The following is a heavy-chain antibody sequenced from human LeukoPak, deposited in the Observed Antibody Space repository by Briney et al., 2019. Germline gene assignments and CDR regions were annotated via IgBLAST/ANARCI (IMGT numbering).Heavy chain of an antibody. J-gene: IGHJ4*02. V-gene: IGHV4-59*01. D-gene: IGHD1-26*01. CDR2: IFHSGST. Sequence: PSETLSLTCTVSGVSISTYYWSWLRQPPGKGLEWIGYIFHSGSTNYNPSLKSRVTISIDTSKNQFSLKVSSVTAADTAVYYCARGGAPDYWGQGTLVIVSS. CDR1: GVSISTYY. CDR3: ARGGAPDY.